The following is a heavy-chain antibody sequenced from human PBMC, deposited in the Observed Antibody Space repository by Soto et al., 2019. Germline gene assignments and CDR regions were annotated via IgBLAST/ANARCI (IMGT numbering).Heavy chain of an antibody. D-gene: IGHD2-21*01. Sequence: EVQLVESGGGLVQPGGSLTLSCAVSGLTFGDHYMEWVRQAPGKGLEWVARSRNKAKSYSTDFAASVKGGFTISRDESKNSLNLQMNSLMTEDTAVYYCSILEGAWGQGTLVTVSS. V-gene: IGHV3-72*01. CDR3: SILEGA. CDR1: GLTFGDHY. CDR2: SRNKAKSYST. J-gene: IGHJ5*02.